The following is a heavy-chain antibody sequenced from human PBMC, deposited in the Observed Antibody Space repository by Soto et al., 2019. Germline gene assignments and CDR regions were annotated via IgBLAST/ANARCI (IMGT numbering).Heavy chain of an antibody. D-gene: IGHD3-9*01. CDR3: ARVGGGYFDGLLSANWFDP. J-gene: IGHJ5*02. V-gene: IGHV4-59*01. CDR2: IYYSGST. Sequence: SETLSLTCTVSGGSISSYYWSWIRQPPGKGLEWIGYIYYSGSTNYNPSLKSRVTISVDTSKNQFSLKLSSVTAADTAVYYCARVGGGYFDGLLSANWFDPWGQGNLVTVSS. CDR1: GGSISSYY.